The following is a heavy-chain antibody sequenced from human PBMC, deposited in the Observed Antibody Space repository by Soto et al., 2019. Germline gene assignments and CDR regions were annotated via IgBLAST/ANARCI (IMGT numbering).Heavy chain of an antibody. CDR1: GGSISNYY. J-gene: IGHJ4*02. V-gene: IGHV4-59*08. D-gene: IGHD3-16*01. Sequence: PSETLSLTCTVSGGSISNYYLSWIRQPPGKGLEWIGYIYYSGSTNYNPSLKSRVTISVDTSKNQFSLKLSSVTAADTAVYYCARRWGTTFDYWGQGTLVTVSS. CDR2: IYYSGST. CDR3: ARRWGTTFDY.